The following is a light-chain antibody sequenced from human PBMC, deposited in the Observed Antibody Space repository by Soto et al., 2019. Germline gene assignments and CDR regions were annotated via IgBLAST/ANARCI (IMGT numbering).Light chain of an antibody. V-gene: IGLV2-14*01. Sequence: QSALTQPASMSGSPGQSITISCTGSGSDVGGYDSVSWYQQYPGQAPKLMIYDVSNRPSGVSNRFSGSKSGNTASLTISGLQAEDEADYYCTSYTSSSPYVFGTGTKVTVL. CDR3: TSYTSSSPYV. CDR1: GSDVGGYDS. CDR2: DVS. J-gene: IGLJ1*01.